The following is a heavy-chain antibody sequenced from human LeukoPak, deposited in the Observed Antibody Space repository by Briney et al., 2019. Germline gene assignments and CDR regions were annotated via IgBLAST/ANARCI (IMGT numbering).Heavy chain of an antibody. V-gene: IGHV1-46*01. D-gene: IGHD3-22*01. CDR3: ARGDYYDSSGYYYDFDY. CDR1: GYTFTSYY. CDR2: INPSGGST. Sequence: APVKVSCKASGYTFTSYYMHWVRQAPGQGLEWMGIINPSGGSTSYAQKFQGRVTMTRDTSTSTVYMELSSLRSEDTAVYYCARGDYYDSSGYYYDFDYWGQGTLVTVSS. J-gene: IGHJ4*02.